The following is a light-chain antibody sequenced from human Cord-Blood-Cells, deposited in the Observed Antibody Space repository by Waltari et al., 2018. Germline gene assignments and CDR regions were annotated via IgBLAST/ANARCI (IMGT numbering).Light chain of an antibody. Sequence: QSALPQPASVSGSPGQSLTISCTGTSSAVGGYNYVSWYQQHPGKAPNLMIYDVSNRPSGVSNRFSCSKSGNTAALTISGLQAEDEADYYCSSYTSSSTLEVFGGGTKLTVL. CDR3: SSYTSSSTLEV. CDR1: SSAVGGYNY. CDR2: DVS. V-gene: IGLV2-14*01. J-gene: IGLJ3*02.